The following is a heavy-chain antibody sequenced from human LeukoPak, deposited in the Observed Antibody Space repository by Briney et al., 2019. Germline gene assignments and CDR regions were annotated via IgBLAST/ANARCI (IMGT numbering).Heavy chain of an antibody. V-gene: IGHV1-18*01. J-gene: IGHJ4*02. CDR2: ISAYNGNT. Sequence: SGESLKISCKGSGYTFTSYGISWVRQAPGQGLEWMGWISAYNGNTNYAQKLQGRVTMTTDTSTSTAYMELRSLRSDDTAVYYCARWRSNGRRYFDYWGQGTLVTVSS. CDR3: ARWRSNGRRYFDY. D-gene: IGHD4-11*01. CDR1: GYTFTSYG.